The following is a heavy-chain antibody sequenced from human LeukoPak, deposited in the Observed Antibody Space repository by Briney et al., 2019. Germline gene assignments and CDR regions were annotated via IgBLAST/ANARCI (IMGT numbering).Heavy chain of an antibody. V-gene: IGHV3-7*01. D-gene: IGHD3-16*01. Sequence: GGSLRLSCAATGFTFRKHWMSWVRQTVGKGLECVAKIREDGNEKHYVDSVKGRLTISRDNAKNSLYLQMNSLRAEDTAVYYCARDAITFGGLRLEGFDYWGQGTLVTVSS. CDR1: GFTFRKHW. CDR2: IREDGNEK. CDR3: ARDAITFGGLRLEGFDY. J-gene: IGHJ4*02.